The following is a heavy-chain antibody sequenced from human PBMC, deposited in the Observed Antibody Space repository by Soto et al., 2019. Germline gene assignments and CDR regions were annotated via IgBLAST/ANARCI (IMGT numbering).Heavy chain of an antibody. CDR1: RGSISGYY. V-gene: IGHV4-59*01. J-gene: IGHJ4*02. Sequence: SETLSLTCTVSRGSISGYYWSWIRQPPGKALEWIGYVYFKGNINYNPSLKSRVTMSVDTSKNQFSLKLSSVTAADTAVYYCAKDRRLGALTTPSFDSWGQGTLVTVSS. CDR3: AKDRRLGALTTPSFDS. D-gene: IGHD4-17*01. CDR2: VYFKGNI.